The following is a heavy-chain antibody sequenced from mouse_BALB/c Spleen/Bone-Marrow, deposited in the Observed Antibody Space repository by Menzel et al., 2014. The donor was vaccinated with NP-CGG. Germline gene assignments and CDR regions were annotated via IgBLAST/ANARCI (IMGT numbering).Heavy chain of an antibody. J-gene: IGHJ2*01. Sequence: EVQVVESGGGLVQPGGSRKLSCAASGFTFSSFGMHWVRQAPEKGLEWVAYISSGSSTIYYADTVKGRFTISRDNPKNTLFLQMTSLRSEDTAMYYCARRSTTVVGGGFDYWGQGTTLTVSS. V-gene: IGHV5-17*02. D-gene: IGHD1-1*01. CDR3: ARRSTTVVGGGFDY. CDR2: ISSGSSTI. CDR1: GFTFSSFG.